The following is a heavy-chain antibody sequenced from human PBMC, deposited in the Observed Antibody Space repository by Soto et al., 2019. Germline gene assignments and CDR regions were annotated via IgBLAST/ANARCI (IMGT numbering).Heavy chain of an antibody. Sequence: QVQLVQSGAEVKKPGASVKVSCKASGYTFTSYAMHWVRQAPGQRLEWMGWVNAGNGNTKYSQKFQGRVTITTVTSASTAYMELSSLRSEDTAVYYCARGGSLYWYFDLWGRGTLVTVSS. CDR3: ARGGSLYWYFDL. CDR1: GYTFTSYA. CDR2: VNAGNGNT. D-gene: IGHD1-26*01. V-gene: IGHV1-3*01. J-gene: IGHJ2*01.